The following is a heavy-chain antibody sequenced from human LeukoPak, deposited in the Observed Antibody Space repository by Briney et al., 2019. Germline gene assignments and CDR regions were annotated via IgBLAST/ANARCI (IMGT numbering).Heavy chain of an antibody. V-gene: IGHV4-4*07. CDR2: IYTSGST. CDR1: GGSISSYH. D-gene: IGHD3-10*01. CDR3: ARGPTITMVRGVIPSRAFDI. J-gene: IGHJ3*02. Sequence: SETLSLTCTVSGGSISSYHWSWIRQPAGKGLEWIGRIYTSGSTNYNPSLKSRATMSVDTSKNQFSLKLSSVTAADTAVYYCARGPTITMVRGVIPSRAFDIWGQGTMVTVSS.